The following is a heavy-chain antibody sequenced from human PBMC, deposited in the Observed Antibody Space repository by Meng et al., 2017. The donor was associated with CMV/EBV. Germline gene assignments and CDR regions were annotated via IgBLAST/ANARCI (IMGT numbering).Heavy chain of an antibody. V-gene: IGHV5-51*01. CDR1: GYTFTSYG. D-gene: IGHD5-18*01. CDR2: IYPGDSDT. CDR3: ARLDPTALDY. Sequence: KVSCKASGYTFTSYGISWVRQAPGQGLEWMGIIYPGDSDTRYSPSFQGQVTISADKSISTAYLQWSSLKASDTAMYYCARLDPTALDYWGQGTLVTVSS. J-gene: IGHJ4*02.